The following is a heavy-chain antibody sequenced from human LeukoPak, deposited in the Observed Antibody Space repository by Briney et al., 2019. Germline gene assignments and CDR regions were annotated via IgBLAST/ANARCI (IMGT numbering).Heavy chain of an antibody. CDR2: INPSGSYT. CDR3: ARDNSGGSTWWFDP. CDR1: GYTFTSYD. Sequence: ASVKVSCKTSGYTFTSYDLNWVRQATGQGLEWMGIINPSGSYTSYAQKFQGRVTMTRDTSTSTVYMELSSLRSEDTAVYYCARDNSGGSTWWFDPWGQGTLVTVSS. D-gene: IGHD2-15*01. J-gene: IGHJ5*02. V-gene: IGHV1-46*01.